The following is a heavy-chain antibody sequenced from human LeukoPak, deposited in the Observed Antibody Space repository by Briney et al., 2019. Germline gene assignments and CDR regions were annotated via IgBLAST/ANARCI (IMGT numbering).Heavy chain of an antibody. V-gene: IGHV3-73*01. CDR3: TRHELGEPGDY. J-gene: IGHJ4*02. CDR1: GFIFSDSA. CDR2: IRSKENSFAT. D-gene: IGHD3-16*01. Sequence: PGGSPRLSCAASGFIFSDSAIHWVRQASGKGLEWVGRIRSKENSFATAYGAAVQGRFTISRDDSKNTAYLQMNSLKIEDTALYYCTRHELGEPGDYWGQGTLVTVSS.